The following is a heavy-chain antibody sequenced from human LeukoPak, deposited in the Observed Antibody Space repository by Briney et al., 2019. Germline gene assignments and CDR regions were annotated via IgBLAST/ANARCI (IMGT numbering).Heavy chain of an antibody. Sequence: GGSLRLSCAASGFTFSSYGMHWVRQAPGKGLEWVAVIWYDGSNKYYADSVKGRFTISRDNSKNTLYLQMNSLRAEDTAVYYCARDSDHLAFDLWGRGTLVTVSS. J-gene: IGHJ2*01. D-gene: IGHD1-14*01. CDR3: ARDSDHLAFDL. CDR2: IWYDGSNK. CDR1: GFTFSSYG. V-gene: IGHV3-33*01.